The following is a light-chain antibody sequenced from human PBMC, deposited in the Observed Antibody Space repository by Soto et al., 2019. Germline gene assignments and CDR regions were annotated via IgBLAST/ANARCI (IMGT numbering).Light chain of an antibody. V-gene: IGLV2-14*01. CDR1: SSDVGGYNY. J-gene: IGLJ1*01. Sequence: QSVLTQPPSASGSPGQSVTISCTGTSSDVGGYNYVSWYQQHPGKAPKLMIYEVSKRPSGVSNRFSGSKSGNTASLTVSGLQAEDEADYYCSSYTSSSTLGVFGTGTKVTV. CDR2: EVS. CDR3: SSYTSSSTLGV.